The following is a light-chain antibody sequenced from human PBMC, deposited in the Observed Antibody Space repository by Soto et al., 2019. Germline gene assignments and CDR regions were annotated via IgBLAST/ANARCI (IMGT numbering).Light chain of an antibody. J-gene: IGKJ5*01. CDR3: QQGYTSSIT. V-gene: IGKV1-39*01. CDR1: QSIGKH. CDR2: SVS. Sequence: DIQMTQSLSSLSASVGDRVTITCRASQSIGKHLNWYQQKPGKAPKFLIYSVSSLQSGVPSRFSGSGSGTDFTLTINSLQPEDFATYYCQQGYTSSITFGQGTRLEIK.